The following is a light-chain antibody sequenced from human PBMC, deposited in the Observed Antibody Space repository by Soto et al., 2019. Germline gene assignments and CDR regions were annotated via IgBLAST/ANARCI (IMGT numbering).Light chain of an antibody. CDR2: FNSDGSH. Sequence: QSVLTQSPSASASLGASVKLTCTLSSGHSSYAIAWHQQQPEKGPRYLMKFNSDGSHSKGDGIPDRFSGSSSGAERYLTISSLQSEDEADYYCQTWGTGMVFGGGTKVT. V-gene: IGLV4-69*01. CDR3: QTWGTGMV. J-gene: IGLJ2*01. CDR1: SGHSSYA.